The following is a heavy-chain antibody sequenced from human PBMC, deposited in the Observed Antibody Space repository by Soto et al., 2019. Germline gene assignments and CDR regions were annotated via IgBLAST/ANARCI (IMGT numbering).Heavy chain of an antibody. J-gene: IGHJ6*02. V-gene: IGHV4-61*01. CDR1: GGFVNSDTHS. CDR3: ARFVRSCSATTCSTRADV. CDR2: IYSGGST. Sequence: QVQLQESGPGLVKPLETLSLTCTVSGGFVNSDTHSWSWIRQTPGKRLEWIGFIYSGGSTKNPSHRSRVTMSVDTSKNQFSLKLRSVIVADTAVYHCARFVRSCSATTCSTRADVWGQGITVTVSS. D-gene: IGHD2-2*01.